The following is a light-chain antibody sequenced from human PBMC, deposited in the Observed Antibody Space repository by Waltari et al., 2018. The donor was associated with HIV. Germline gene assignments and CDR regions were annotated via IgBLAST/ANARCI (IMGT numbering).Light chain of an antibody. CDR3: LQYTNYPLA. V-gene: IGKV1D-13*01. Sequence: IQLTQSPSSLSASVGDRLTITCRASQDIRRALAWFQQKPGKSPQLLIYDAFELPSGVPSRFSGSQSGTDFTLTLSSLQSEDFATYYCLQYTNYPLAFGPGTTVVIK. CDR2: DAF. CDR1: QDIRRA. J-gene: IGKJ3*01.